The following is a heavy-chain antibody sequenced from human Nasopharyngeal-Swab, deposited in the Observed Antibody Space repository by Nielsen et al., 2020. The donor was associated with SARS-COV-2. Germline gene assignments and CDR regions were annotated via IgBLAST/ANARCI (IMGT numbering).Heavy chain of an antibody. CDR3: AKSLRGVSLSFGYYYGLDV. D-gene: IGHD3-10*01. V-gene: IGHV3-30*18. CDR2: VSYDGRHK. Sequence: PGKGVEWGAVVSYDGRHKSYADSVKGRFTVSRDNSKNTMYLQMSSLRAEDTAIYYCAKSLRGVSLSFGYYYGLDVWGQGTTVTVSS. J-gene: IGHJ6*02.